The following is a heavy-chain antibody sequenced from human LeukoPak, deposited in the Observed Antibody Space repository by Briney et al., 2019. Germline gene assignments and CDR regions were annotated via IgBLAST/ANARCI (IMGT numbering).Heavy chain of an antibody. Sequence: SGTLSLTCAVSGGSISSSNWWSWVRPPPGKGLEWIGEIYHSGSTNYNPSLKSRVTISVDKSKNQFSLKLSSVTAADTAVYYCARVDYGDFLRYNWFDPWGQGTLVTVSS. CDR1: GGSISSSNW. J-gene: IGHJ5*02. CDR3: ARVDYGDFLRYNWFDP. D-gene: IGHD4-17*01. V-gene: IGHV4-4*02. CDR2: IYHSGST.